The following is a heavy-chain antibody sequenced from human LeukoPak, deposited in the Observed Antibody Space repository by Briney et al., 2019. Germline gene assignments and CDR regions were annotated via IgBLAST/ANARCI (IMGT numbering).Heavy chain of an antibody. J-gene: IGHJ3*01. CDR2: LSYGGTNK. CDR1: GFTFSDCA. V-gene: IGHV3-30-3*01. CDR3: ARDRSGYANDAFDF. D-gene: IGHD3-3*01. Sequence: GGSLRLSCAACGFTFSDCAMHWVRQAPGKGLEWVAVLSYGGTNKYYADSVKGRFTISRDNSKNTMFLQMNSLRAEDTAVYHCARDRSGYANDAFDFWGQGTMVTVSS.